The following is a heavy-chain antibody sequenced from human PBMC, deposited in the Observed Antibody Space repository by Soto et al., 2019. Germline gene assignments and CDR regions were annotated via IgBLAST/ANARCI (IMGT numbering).Heavy chain of an antibody. CDR3: ARCHYSHIIRLGSLYYFDY. D-gene: IGHD3-10*01. Sequence: PSETLSLTCAVYGGSFSGYYWSWIRQPPGKGLEWIGEINHSGSTNYNPSLKSRVTISVDTSKNQFSLKLSSVTAADTAVYYCARCHYSHIIRLGSLYYFDYWGQGTLVTVSS. J-gene: IGHJ4*02. CDR1: GGSFSGYY. V-gene: IGHV4-34*01. CDR2: INHSGST.